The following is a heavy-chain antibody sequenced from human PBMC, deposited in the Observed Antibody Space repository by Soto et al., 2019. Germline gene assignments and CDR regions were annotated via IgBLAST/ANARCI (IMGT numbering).Heavy chain of an antibody. J-gene: IGHJ3*02. CDR1: GGSLRSATYY. Sequence: PSETLSLTCAVSGGSLRSATYYWMWIRHHPGKGLEWIGYFYHSGSTYYKPSLRSRVTISLDTSKNQFSLNLRSVTDADTAIYYCAREETGNDALDIWGQGTLVTVSS. CDR3: AREETGNDALDI. D-gene: IGHD1-1*01. CDR2: FYHSGST. V-gene: IGHV4-31*11.